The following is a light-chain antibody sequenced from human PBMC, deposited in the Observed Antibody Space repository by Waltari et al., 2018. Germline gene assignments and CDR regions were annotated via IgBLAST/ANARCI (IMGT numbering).Light chain of an antibody. CDR3: QHYVRLPAT. V-gene: IGKV3-20*01. J-gene: IGKJ1*01. CDR1: QSVGTS. Sequence: EVVLTQSPGTLSLSPGERATLACRASQSVGTSLALYQQKTGQAPRLLIDGASRRAAVIPDRFRGSGSGTDFSLTISRLEPEDFAVYYCQHYVRLPATFGQGTKVEI. CDR2: GAS.